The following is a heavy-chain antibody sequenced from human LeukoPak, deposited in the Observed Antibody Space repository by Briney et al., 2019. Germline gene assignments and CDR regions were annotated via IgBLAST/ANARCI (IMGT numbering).Heavy chain of an antibody. D-gene: IGHD6-13*01. CDR1: GYSISSGYF. CDR3: ARAYSSSWYFNWFDP. Sequence: PSETLSLTCTVSGYSISSGYFWGWIRQPPGKGLEWIGTIYNSGSTYYNASLERRVTISVDTSKNNFSLKMSSVTDADTAVYYCARAYSSSWYFNWFDPWGQGTLVTVSS. J-gene: IGHJ5*02. V-gene: IGHV4-38-2*02. CDR2: IYNSGST.